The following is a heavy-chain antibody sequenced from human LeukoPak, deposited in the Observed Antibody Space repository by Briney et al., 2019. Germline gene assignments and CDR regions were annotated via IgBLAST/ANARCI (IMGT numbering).Heavy chain of an antibody. V-gene: IGHV3-23*01. Sequence: PGGSLRLSCAASGFTFSSYWMPWVRQAPGKGLEWVSAISDSGGSTYYADSVKGRFTISRDNFKNTLHLQMNSLRAEDTAVYYCAKDNGDVVRGVMFWGQGTLVTVSS. CDR1: GFTFSSYW. CDR2: ISDSGGST. J-gene: IGHJ4*02. D-gene: IGHD3-10*01. CDR3: AKDNGDVVRGVMF.